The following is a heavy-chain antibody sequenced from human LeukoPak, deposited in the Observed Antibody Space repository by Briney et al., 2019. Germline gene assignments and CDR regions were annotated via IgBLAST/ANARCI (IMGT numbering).Heavy chain of an antibody. Sequence: ASVKVSCKASGYTFTSYAMNWVRQAPGQGLEWMGRINTNTGNPTYAQGFTGRFVFSLDTSVSTAYLQISSLKAEDTAVYYCAREGEGMVARSPGGAIDYWGQGTLVTVSS. CDR2: INTNTGNP. CDR1: GYTFTSYA. V-gene: IGHV7-4-1*02. D-gene: IGHD2-8*01. J-gene: IGHJ4*02. CDR3: AREGEGMVARSPGGAIDY.